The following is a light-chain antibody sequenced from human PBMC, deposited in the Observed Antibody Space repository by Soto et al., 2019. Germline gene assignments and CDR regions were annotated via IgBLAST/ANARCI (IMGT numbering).Light chain of an antibody. J-gene: IGLJ2*01. V-gene: IGLV1-47*01. Sequence: QSVLTQPPSASGTPGQRGTISCSGSSSNIGSNYVYWYQQFPGTAPKLLIYKDDQRPSGVPGRFSGSKSGTSASLAISGLRSEDEADYYCATWDASLGGAAVFGGGPKVTVL. CDR3: ATWDASLGGAAV. CDR2: KDD. CDR1: SSNIGSNY.